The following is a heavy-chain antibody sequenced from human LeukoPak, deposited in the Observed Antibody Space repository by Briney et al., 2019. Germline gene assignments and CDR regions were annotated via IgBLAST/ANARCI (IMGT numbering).Heavy chain of an antibody. CDR2: SKDKANRYTT. V-gene: IGHV3-72*01. D-gene: IGHD1-26*01. CDR3: AKKRSGSNYPFDY. Sequence: GGSLRLSCAASGFTFSDHHMDWVRQAPGKGLEWVGRSKDKANRYTTEYAASVKGRFTISRDDSKKSVYLQMNSLKTEDTAVSYCAKKRSGSNYPFDYWGQGTLVTVSS. CDR1: GFTFSDHH. J-gene: IGHJ4*02.